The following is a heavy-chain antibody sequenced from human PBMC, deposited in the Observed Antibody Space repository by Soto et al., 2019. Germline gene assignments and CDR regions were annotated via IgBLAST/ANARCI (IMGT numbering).Heavy chain of an antibody. CDR1: GFTFSIYA. CDR2: ITNNGDTT. D-gene: IGHD5-12*01. Sequence: EKQLVESGGALAQPGGSLRLSCVGSGFTFSIYALTWVRQAPGKGLEWVSLITNNGDTTFFGDSVKGRFSISRDNSKNTLYVQQENRRAEDTAVYYCARSAGYGGAFDVGGQGTMVA. CDR3: ARSAGYGGAFDV. V-gene: IGHV3-23*04. J-gene: IGHJ3*01.